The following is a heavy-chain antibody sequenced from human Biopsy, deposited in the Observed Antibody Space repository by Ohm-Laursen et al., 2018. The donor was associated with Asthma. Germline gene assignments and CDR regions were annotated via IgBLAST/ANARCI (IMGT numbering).Heavy chain of an antibody. CDR1: GGSISNGNYY. J-gene: IGHJ4*02. V-gene: IGHV4-39*01. CDR3: ARLLGDRAVGTGYYYLDY. CDR2: IYYGGST. Sequence: SETLSLTCSVSGGSISNGNYYWGWIRQPPGKGLEFIGTIYYGGSTYYSPSLKSRVAISVDTSKDQFSLTLDSVTAADTAVYFCARLLGDRAVGTGYYYLDYWGQGTLVTVSS. D-gene: IGHD2-2*03.